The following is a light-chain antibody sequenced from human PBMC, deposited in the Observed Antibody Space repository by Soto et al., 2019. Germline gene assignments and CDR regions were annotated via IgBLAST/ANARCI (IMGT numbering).Light chain of an antibody. CDR3: QQSYSTLLIT. V-gene: IGKV1-39*01. J-gene: IGKJ5*01. Sequence: DIQMTQSPSFLSASVGDRVTISCRASQAINTYLNWYQQKPGKAPKLLIYGTSDLQNGVPSRFSGGGSGTDFTLTMSSLQPDDFATYYCQQSYSTLLITFEQGTRLEV. CDR1: QAINTY. CDR2: GTS.